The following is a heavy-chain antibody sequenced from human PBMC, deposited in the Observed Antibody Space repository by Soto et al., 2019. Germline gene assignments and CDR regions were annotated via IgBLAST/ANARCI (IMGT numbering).Heavy chain of an antibody. D-gene: IGHD6-19*01. V-gene: IGHV4-39*01. CDR3: ASSYSSGWYFDY. Sequence: SETLSLTCTVSGGSISSSSYYWGWIRQPPGKGLEWIGSIYYSGSTSYNPSLKSRVTISVDTSKNQFSLKLSSVTAADTAVYYCASSYSSGWYFDYWGQGTLVTVSS. CDR2: IYYSGST. CDR1: GGSISSSSYY. J-gene: IGHJ4*02.